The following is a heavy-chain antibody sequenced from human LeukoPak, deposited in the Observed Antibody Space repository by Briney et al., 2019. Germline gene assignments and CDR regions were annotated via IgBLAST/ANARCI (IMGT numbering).Heavy chain of an antibody. J-gene: IGHJ4*02. CDR1: GGSISSGSYY. V-gene: IGHV4-61*02. CDR3: AREAVEPAAIFDY. Sequence: SQTLSLTCTVSGGSISSGSYYWSWIRQPAGKEREWIGRIYTSGSTNYNPSLKSRVTISVDTSKNQFSLKLSSVTAADTAVYYCAREAVEPAAIFDYWGQGTLVTVSS. CDR2: IYTSGST. D-gene: IGHD2-2*01.